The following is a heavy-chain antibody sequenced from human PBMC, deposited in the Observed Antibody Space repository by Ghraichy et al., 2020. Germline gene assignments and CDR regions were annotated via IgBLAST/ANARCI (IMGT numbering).Heavy chain of an antibody. CDR1: GGSISSSSYY. V-gene: IGHV4-39*01. Sequence: ESLNISCTVSGGSISSSSYYWGWIRQPPGKGLEWIGSIYYSGSTYYNPSLKSRVTISVDTSKNQFSLKLSSVTAADTAVYYCARRTTVGAFDIWGQGTMVTVSS. CDR3: ARRTTVGAFDI. J-gene: IGHJ3*02. D-gene: IGHD4-23*01. CDR2: IYYSGST.